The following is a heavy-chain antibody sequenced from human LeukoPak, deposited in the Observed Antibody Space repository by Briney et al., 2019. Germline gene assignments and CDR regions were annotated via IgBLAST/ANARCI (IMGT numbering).Heavy chain of an antibody. CDR2: IYYSGST. V-gene: IGHV4-59*08. J-gene: IGHJ3*02. D-gene: IGHD3-22*01. CDR1: GGSISSYY. Sequence: SETLSLTCTVSGGSISSYYWSWIRQPPGKGLEWIGYIYYSGSTNYNPSLKSRVTISVDTSKNQFSLKLSSVTAADTAVYYCARHKTYYYDSSGKNGAFDIWGRGTMVTVSS. CDR3: ARHKTYYYDSSGKNGAFDI.